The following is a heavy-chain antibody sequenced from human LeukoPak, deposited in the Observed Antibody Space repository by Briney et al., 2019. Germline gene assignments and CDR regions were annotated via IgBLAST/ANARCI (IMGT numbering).Heavy chain of an antibody. CDR2: IDIGGSST. CDR3: ARDRGGYGPTTTDY. Sequence: GGSLRLSCAASGFTFRTSWMHWVRQVPGKGPVWVSRIDIGGSSTIYADSVMGRFTISRDNAKNTLYLQMNSLRAEDTAVYYCARDRGGYGPTTTDYWGQGTLVTVSS. CDR1: GFTFRTSW. J-gene: IGHJ4*02. V-gene: IGHV3-74*01. D-gene: IGHD5-18*01.